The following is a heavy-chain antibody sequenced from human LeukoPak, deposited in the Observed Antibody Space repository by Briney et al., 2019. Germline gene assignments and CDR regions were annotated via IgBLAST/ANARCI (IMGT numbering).Heavy chain of an antibody. D-gene: IGHD6-19*01. CDR1: QFSISYDG. CDR3: VRGSGWFFGL. CDR2: IKEDGRDI. J-gene: IGHJ4*02. V-gene: IGHV3-7*01. Sequence: GGSLRLSCAASQFSISYDGMHWVRQAPGKGLEWVASIKEDGRDIHYLDSVKGRFSISRDNAKNSLYLEMNTLRAEDTAVYYCVRGSGWFFGLWGQGSLVTVSS.